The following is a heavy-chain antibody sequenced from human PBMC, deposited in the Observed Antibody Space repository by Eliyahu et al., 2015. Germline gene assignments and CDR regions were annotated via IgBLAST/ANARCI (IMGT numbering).Heavy chain of an antibody. V-gene: IGHV4-4*07. D-gene: IGHD6-19*01. CDR2: THTTGST. CDR1: GGXIXSYF. J-gene: IGHJ4*02. CDR3: AGSSGWTYYFPY. Sequence: QVQLQESGPGLVKPSETLSLTCTVXGGXIXSYFWXWVRQPAGKGLEWIGRTHTTGSTTYSPSLKSRVTMSVDMSKNQFSLKLTSVTAADTAVYYCAGSSGWTYYFPYWGQGTLVSVSS.